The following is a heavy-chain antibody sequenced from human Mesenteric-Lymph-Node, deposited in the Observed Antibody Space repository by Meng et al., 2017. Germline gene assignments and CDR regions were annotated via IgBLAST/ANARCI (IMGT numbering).Heavy chain of an antibody. V-gene: IGHV4-4*02. CDR1: GDSISSDIW. J-gene: IGHJ4*02. D-gene: IGHD1-7*01. CDR3: GRDQGRELINH. Sequence: QVRLQESGPGLVKPSGTPSPTCTVSGDSISSDIWWSWVRQPPGKGLEWIGEVYHRGDTNYNPSLKSRVDISVDKSKNQFYLSLFSVTAADTAVYYCGRDQGRELINHWGQGTLVTVSS. CDR2: VYHRGDT.